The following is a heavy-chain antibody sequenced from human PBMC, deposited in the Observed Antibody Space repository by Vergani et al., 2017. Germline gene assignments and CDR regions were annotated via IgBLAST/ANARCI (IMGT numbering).Heavy chain of an antibody. J-gene: IGHJ6*02. CDR2: IKRIFERGTT. D-gene: IGHD5-12*01. V-gene: IGHV3-15*07. CDR1: GFSFRNAW. Sequence: EVQLVESGGGIVKPGGSLRLSCVASGFSFRNAWMNWVRRTPGKGLEWVGRIKRIFERGTTDYAAAVKGRFTIAREDTKNTLFLKMNGMKTEDVDMDYCSTGRGYSGDGSCYWRRDHHYYGMDVWGQGTTVTVSS. CDR3: STGRGYSGDGSCYWRRDHHYYGMDV.